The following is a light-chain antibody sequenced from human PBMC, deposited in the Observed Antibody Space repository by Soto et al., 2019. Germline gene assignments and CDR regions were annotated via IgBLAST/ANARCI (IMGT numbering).Light chain of an antibody. Sequence: QSALTQPASVSGSPGQSITISCTGTRSDVGGYNYVSWYQQYPGKAPKLMIYDVSNRPSGVSNRFSGSKSANTASLTISGLQADDEADYYCSSYTSSSTRVFGGGTKLTVL. CDR2: DVS. CDR3: SSYTSSSTRV. CDR1: RSDVGGYNY. V-gene: IGLV2-14*03. J-gene: IGLJ2*01.